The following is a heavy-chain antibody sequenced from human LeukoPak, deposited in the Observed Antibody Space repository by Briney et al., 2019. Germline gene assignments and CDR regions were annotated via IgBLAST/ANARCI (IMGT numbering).Heavy chain of an antibody. V-gene: IGHV1-2*02. Sequence: ASVKVSCKASGYTFTGYYIHWVRQTPGQGLEWMGWINPNSGGTHYAQKFQGRVTMTRDTSINTLYMELSSLRSDDTAAYYCARGGTGGGYFDYWGQGTLVTVSS. CDR2: INPNSGGT. J-gene: IGHJ4*02. D-gene: IGHD3-10*01. CDR3: ARGGTGGGYFDY. CDR1: GYTFTGYY.